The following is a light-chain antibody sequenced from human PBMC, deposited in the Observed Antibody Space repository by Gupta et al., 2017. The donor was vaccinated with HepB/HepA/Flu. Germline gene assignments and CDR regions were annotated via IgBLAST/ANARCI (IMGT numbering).Light chain of an antibody. J-gene: IGLJ3*02. Sequence: QSLLTQSPSVSGPPGQRVTTSCSGSGSNVGSKKVNWYQHLPAPANNLLIDNIDERPYGVTDRFACYTAATSALPVTSVLQSEEEADYYGAYWDDRLNGGVFGGGTKLTVL. V-gene: IGLV1-44*01. CDR2: NID. CDR3: AYWDDRLNGGV. CDR1: GSNVGSKK.